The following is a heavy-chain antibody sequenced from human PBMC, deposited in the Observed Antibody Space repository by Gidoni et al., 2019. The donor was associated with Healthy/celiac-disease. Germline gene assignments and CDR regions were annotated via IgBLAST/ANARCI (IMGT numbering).Heavy chain of an antibody. J-gene: IGHJ4*02. D-gene: IGHD3-22*01. CDR2: IYYSGST. V-gene: IGHV4-31*03. Sequence: QVQLQESGPGLVKPSQTLSLTCTVSGGSISSGGYYWRWIRQHPGKGLEWIGYIYYSGSTYYNPSLKSRVTISVDTSKNQFSLKLSSVTAADTAVYYCATNPTPGYYDSSGYFDYWGQGTLVTVSS. CDR1: GGSISSGGYY. CDR3: ATNPTPGYYDSSGYFDY.